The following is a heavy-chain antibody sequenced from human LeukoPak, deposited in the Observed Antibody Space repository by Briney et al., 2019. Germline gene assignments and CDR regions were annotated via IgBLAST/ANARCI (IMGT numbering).Heavy chain of an antibody. CDR2: ISSSSSYI. CDR3: ARDRTGGYGDYEQTNDY. V-gene: IGHV3-21*01. D-gene: IGHD4-17*01. J-gene: IGHJ4*02. Sequence: GGSLRLSCAASGFTFSSYSMNWVRQAPGKGLEWVSSISSSSSYIYYADSVKGRFTISRDYAKNSLYLQMNSLRAEDTAVYYCARDRTGGYGDYEQTNDYWGQGTLVTVSS. CDR1: GFTFSSYS.